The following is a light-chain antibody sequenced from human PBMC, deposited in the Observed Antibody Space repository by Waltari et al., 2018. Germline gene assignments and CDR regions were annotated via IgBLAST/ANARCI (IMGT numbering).Light chain of an antibody. Sequence: QPALTQPASVSGSPGQSITISCTGTTSDAGGYDFVPWYQQHPGKAPKLIISDVSDRPSGVSPRFSASKSGITASLTISGLQPEAEATYFCSSFTLTNTWVFGGGTNLTVL. CDR3: SSFTLTNTWV. CDR1: TSDAGGYDF. V-gene: IGLV2-14*03. J-gene: IGLJ3*02. CDR2: DVS.